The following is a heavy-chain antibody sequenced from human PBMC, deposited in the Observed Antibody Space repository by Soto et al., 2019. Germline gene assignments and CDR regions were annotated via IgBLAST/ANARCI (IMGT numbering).Heavy chain of an antibody. Sequence: SETLSLTCTVSGGSISSSSYYWGWIRQPPGKGLEWIGSIYYSGSTNYNPSLKSRVTILVDTSKNQFSLKLSSVTAADTAVYYCARRYGYSFDYWGQGTLVTVSS. CDR1: GGSISSSSYY. CDR3: ARRYGYSFDY. V-gene: IGHV4-39*07. J-gene: IGHJ4*02. D-gene: IGHD1-1*01. CDR2: IYYSGST.